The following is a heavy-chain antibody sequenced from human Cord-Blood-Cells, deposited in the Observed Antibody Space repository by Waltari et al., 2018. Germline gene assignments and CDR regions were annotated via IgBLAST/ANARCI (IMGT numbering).Heavy chain of an antibody. CDR1: GFTFSSYA. D-gene: IGHD3-10*01. J-gene: IGHJ4*02. CDR3: ARDGDLITMVRGVIGIFDY. CDR2: ISYDGSNK. V-gene: IGHV3-30*04. Sequence: GESGGGVVQPGRSLRLSCAASGFTFSSYAMHWVRQAPCKGLGWVAVISYDGSNKYYADSVKGRFTISRDNSKNTLYLQMNSLRADDTAVYYCARDGDLITMVRGVIGIFDYWGQGTLVTVSS.